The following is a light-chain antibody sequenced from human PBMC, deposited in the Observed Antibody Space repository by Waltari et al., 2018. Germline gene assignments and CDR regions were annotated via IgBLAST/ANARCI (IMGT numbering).Light chain of an antibody. V-gene: IGKV1-5*03. Sequence: DIQMTQSPSTLSASVGDRVTISCRASQSVGTWLAWYQQKPGKAPKLLIYMASSLESGVPSRFSGSGSGTXXTLTXSSLXPDXXATXSXQQYSXFSTFGXGTKVE. CDR1: QSVGTW. J-gene: IGKJ2*01. CDR3: QQYSXFST. CDR2: MAS.